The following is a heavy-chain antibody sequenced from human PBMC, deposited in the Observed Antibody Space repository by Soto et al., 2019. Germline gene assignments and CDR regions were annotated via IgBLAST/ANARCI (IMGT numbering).Heavy chain of an antibody. V-gene: IGHV4-30-4*01. Sequence: PSETLSLTCTVSGGSISSGDYYWSWIRQPPGKGLEWIGYIYYSGSTYYNPSLKSRVTISVDTSKNQFSLKLSSVTAADTAVYYCARDKTYRMYYDFWSGPSGYGMDVWVQGTTVTVSS. CDR2: IYYSGST. CDR3: ARDKTYRMYYDFWSGPSGYGMDV. J-gene: IGHJ6*02. CDR1: GGSISSGDYY. D-gene: IGHD3-3*01.